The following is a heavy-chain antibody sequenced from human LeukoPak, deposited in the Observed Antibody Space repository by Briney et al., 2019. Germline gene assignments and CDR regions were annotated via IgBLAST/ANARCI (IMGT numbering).Heavy chain of an antibody. CDR2: ISSSGSTI. V-gene: IGHV3-11*01. CDR3: ARVWGPYIAAAGIAFDP. D-gene: IGHD6-13*01. Sequence: GGSLRLSCAASGFTFSDHYMSWIRQAPGKGLEWVSYISSSGSTIYYADSVKGRFTISRDNAKNSLYLQMNSLRAEDTAVYYCARVWGPYIAAAGIAFDPWGQGTLVTVSS. J-gene: IGHJ5*02. CDR1: GFTFSDHY.